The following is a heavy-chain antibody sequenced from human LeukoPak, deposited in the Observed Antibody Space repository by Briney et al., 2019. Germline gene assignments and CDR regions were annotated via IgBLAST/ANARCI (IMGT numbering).Heavy chain of an antibody. CDR3: ARHPYSGSYHFDY. CDR2: INPNSGGT. D-gene: IGHD1-26*01. CDR1: GYIFTGYY. V-gene: IGHV1-2*02. Sequence: AASVKVSCKASGYIFTGYYMHWVRQAPGQGLEWMGWINPNSGGTNSAQKFQGRVTMIRDTSISTAYMELSRLTSDGTAVYYCARHPYSGSYHFDYWGQGTLVTVSS. J-gene: IGHJ4*02.